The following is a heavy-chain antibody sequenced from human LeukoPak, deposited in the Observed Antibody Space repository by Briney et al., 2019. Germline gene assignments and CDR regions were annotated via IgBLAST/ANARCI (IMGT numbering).Heavy chain of an antibody. V-gene: IGHV3-23*01. Sequence: GALRLSCAASGFTFSSYAMSWVRQAPGKGLEWVSAISGSGGSTYYADSVKGRFTISRDNSKNTLYLQMNSLRAEDTAVYYCAKDGYSSGWYFDYWGQGTLVTVSS. D-gene: IGHD6-19*01. J-gene: IGHJ4*02. CDR3: AKDGYSSGWYFDY. CDR2: ISGSGGST. CDR1: GFTFSSYA.